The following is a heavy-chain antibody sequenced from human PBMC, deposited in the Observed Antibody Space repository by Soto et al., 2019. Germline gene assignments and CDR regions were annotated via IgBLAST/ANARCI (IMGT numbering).Heavy chain of an antibody. J-gene: IGHJ4*02. Sequence: PGGSLRLSCAASGFTFSSYSMNWVRQAPGKGLEWVAVISYDGSNKYYADSVKGRFTISRDNSKNTLYLQMNSLRAEDTAVYYCAKVQYDYVWGSPRGSFDYWGQGTLVTVSS. CDR2: ISYDGSNK. CDR3: AKVQYDYVWGSPRGSFDY. D-gene: IGHD3-16*01. V-gene: IGHV3-30*18. CDR1: GFTFSSYS.